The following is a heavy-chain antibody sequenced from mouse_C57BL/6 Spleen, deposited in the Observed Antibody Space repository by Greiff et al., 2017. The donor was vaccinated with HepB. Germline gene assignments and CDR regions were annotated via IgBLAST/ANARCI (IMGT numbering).Heavy chain of an antibody. CDR1: GYAFTNYL. V-gene: IGHV1-54*01. Sequence: QVQLQQSGAELVRPGTSVKVSCKASGYAFTNYLIEWVKQRPGQGLEWIGVINPGSGGTNYNEKFKGKATLTADKSSSTAYMQLVSLTSEDSAVYFCAREFYYGSSYAMDYWGQGTSVTVSS. CDR2: INPGSGGT. J-gene: IGHJ4*01. CDR3: AREFYYGSSYAMDY. D-gene: IGHD1-1*01.